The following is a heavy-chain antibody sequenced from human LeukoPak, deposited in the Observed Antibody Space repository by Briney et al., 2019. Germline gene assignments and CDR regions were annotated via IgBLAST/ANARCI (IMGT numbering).Heavy chain of an antibody. V-gene: IGHV3-23*01. J-gene: IGHJ4*02. D-gene: IGHD6-6*01. CDR1: GFTFSSYA. CDR3: AKGSSAVRPYFFDY. Sequence: GSLRLSCAASGFTFSSYAMTWVRQAPGKGLEWLSAISGGGDSTWYADSVKGRFTISRDNPKNTLSLQMNSLRAEDTTVYYCAKGSSAVRPYFFDYWGQGILVTVSS. CDR2: ISGGGDST.